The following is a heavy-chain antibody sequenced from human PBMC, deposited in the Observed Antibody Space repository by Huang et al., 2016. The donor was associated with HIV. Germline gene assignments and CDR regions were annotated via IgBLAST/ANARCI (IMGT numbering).Heavy chain of an antibody. J-gene: IGHJ6*03. CDR3: SPSGDDYFYFYMDV. D-gene: IGHD4-17*01. Sequence: QLVESGGDSVQSGRSLRLSCRGSGFIFNDFAINWFRQSPGKGLEWIGVVRSKAFGGASKSAPSVKDRFTVSRDEAKNVAFLQMDNLQVDDTAIYYCSPSGDDYFYFYMDVWGNGTTVSVS. V-gene: IGHV3-49*03. CDR1: GFIFNDFA. CDR2: VRSKAFGGAS.